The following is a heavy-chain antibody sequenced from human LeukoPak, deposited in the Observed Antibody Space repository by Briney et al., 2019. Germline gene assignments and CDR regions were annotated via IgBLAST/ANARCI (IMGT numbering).Heavy chain of an antibody. CDR1: GASITNYD. D-gene: IGHD1-14*01. V-gene: IGHV4-59*01. Sequence: SETLSLTCTVSGASITNYDWSWLRQPPGKGLEWIGYISHTGITNYNPSLESRVIISADTSRNQFSLKLSSMTAADTAVYYCARFRSAADHPDSWGQGTLVTVSS. CDR2: ISHTGIT. J-gene: IGHJ4*02. CDR3: ARFRSAADHPDS.